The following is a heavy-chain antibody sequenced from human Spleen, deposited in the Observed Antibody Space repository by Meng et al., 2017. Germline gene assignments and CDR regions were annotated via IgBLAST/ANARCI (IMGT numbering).Heavy chain of an antibody. CDR2: INHSGST. V-gene: IGHV4-34*01. J-gene: IGHJ4*02. Sequence: QRHLLPWRVCVLQLLESVSLPYVFFGGSFSEYCWSWIRPPRGEALEWVWEINHSGSTNYHPSLESRATKSVDTSQNNLSLKLSSVTAADSAVYYCARGPTTMAHDFDYWGQGTLVTVSS. D-gene: IGHD4-11*01. CDR1: GGSFSEYC. CDR3: ARGPTTMAHDFDY.